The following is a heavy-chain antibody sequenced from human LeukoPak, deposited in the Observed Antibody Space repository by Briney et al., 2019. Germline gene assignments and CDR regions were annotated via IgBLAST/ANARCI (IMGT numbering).Heavy chain of an antibody. V-gene: IGHV4-4*07. CDR1: GRSISSYY. Sequence: SETLSLTCTVSGRSISSYYWSWLRQPAGKGMEWIGRIYTSGSTNYNPSLKSRVTMSVDTSKNHFSLKLSSVTAADTAVYYCARLTARFYDWWSQGTLVTVSS. CDR2: IYTSGST. D-gene: IGHD3-3*01. J-gene: IGHJ4*02. CDR3: ARLTARFYDW.